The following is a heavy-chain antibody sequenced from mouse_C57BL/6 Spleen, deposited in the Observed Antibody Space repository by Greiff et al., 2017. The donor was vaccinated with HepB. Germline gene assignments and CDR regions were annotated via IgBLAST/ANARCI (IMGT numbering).Heavy chain of an antibody. CDR3: ATGTTVRGEYFDV. D-gene: IGHD1-1*01. J-gene: IGHJ1*03. CDR1: GYTFTTYP. CDR2: FHPYNDDT. V-gene: IGHV1-47*01. Sequence: QVHVKQSGAELVKPGASVKMSCKASGYTFTTYPIEWMKQNHGKSLEWIGNFHPYNDDTKYNEKFKGKATLTVEKSSSTVYLELSRLTSDDSAVYSCATGTTVRGEYFDVWGTGTTVTVSS.